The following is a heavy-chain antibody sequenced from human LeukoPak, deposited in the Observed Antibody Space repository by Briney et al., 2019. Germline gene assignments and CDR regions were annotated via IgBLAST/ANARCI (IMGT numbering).Heavy chain of an antibody. V-gene: IGHV3-53*01. CDR1: GFTVSSNY. CDR2: IYSGGST. Sequence: GGSLRLSCAASGFTVSSNYMSWVRQAPGKGLEWVSVIYSGGSTYYADSVKGRFTISRDNSKNTLYLQMNSLRDEDTAVYYCARGGGYYYDSSGYYHFDYWGQGTLVTVSS. CDR3: ARGGGYYYDSSGYYHFDY. J-gene: IGHJ4*02. D-gene: IGHD3-22*01.